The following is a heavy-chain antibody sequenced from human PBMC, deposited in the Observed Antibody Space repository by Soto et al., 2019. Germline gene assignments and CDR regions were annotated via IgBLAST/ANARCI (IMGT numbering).Heavy chain of an antibody. J-gene: IGHJ6*01. CDR2: ISGSGSTI. Sequence: GGSLRLSCAASGFTLSSYEMNWVRQAPGKGLEWVSYISGSGSTIHYADSVKGRFTISRDNAKNSLYLQMNSLRAEDTAAYYCARAEVVPAVRYYYYGMDVRGQGTTVTVS. D-gene: IGHD2-2*01. V-gene: IGHV3-48*03. CDR1: GFTLSSYE. CDR3: ARAEVVPAVRYYYYGMDV.